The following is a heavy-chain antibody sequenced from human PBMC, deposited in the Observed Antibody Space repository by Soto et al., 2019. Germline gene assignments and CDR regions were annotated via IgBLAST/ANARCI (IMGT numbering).Heavy chain of an antibody. V-gene: IGHV3-11*01. CDR2: MSGSGGTI. CDR3: ARNYYDKSGYWAP. Sequence: GGSLRLSCAASGFTFSDFYMSWTRQAPGKGLEWVSYMSGSGGTIYYADSVKGRFTISRDNAKNSLYLQMNSLRAEDTAVYYCARNYYDKSGYWAPWGQGTLVTVSS. J-gene: IGHJ5*02. CDR1: GFTFSDFY. D-gene: IGHD3-22*01.